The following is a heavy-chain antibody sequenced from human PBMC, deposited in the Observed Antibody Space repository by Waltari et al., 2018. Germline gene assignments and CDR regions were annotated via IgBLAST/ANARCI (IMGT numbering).Heavy chain of an antibody. Sequence: QVQLVQSGAEVKKPGSSVKVSCKASGGTFSSYAISWVRQAPGQGLEWMGRSIPIFGTANYAQRFQGRVTITADKSTSTAYMELSSLRSEDTAVYYCARDRDGDYVYYYYGMDVWGQGTTVTVSS. D-gene: IGHD4-17*01. V-gene: IGHV1-69*08. CDR3: ARDRDGDYVYYYYGMDV. CDR2: SIPIFGTA. CDR1: GGTFSSYA. J-gene: IGHJ6*02.